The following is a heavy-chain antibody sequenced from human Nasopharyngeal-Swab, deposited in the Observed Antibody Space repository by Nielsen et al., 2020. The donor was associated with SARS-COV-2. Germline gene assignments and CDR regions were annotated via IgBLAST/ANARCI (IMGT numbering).Heavy chain of an antibody. V-gene: IGHV3-30*18. J-gene: IGHJ3*02. CDR2: ISYEGRKK. CDR3: AKANVLFWFGQFKNDGFDI. CDR1: GFSFNNYD. D-gene: IGHD3-10*01. Sequence: GESLKISCTASGFSFNNYDMHWVRQAPGKGLEWVAVISYEGRKKFYAESVEGRFTISRDYSKSTLYLQMDSLRTEDTAMYYCAKANVLFWFGQFKNDGFDIWGQGTMVAVSS.